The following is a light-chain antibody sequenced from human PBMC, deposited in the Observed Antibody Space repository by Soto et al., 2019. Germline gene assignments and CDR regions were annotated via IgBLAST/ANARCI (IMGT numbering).Light chain of an antibody. CDR1: QSLSSW. Sequence: DIPMTQSPSTLSASVGDRVTITCRASQSLSSWLAWYQQKPRKAPNLLIYKASSLESGVPSRFSGSGSGTEFTLTISSLQPDDFATYYCQQYNSFPYTFGQGTKLEIK. CDR3: QQYNSFPYT. V-gene: IGKV1-5*03. J-gene: IGKJ2*01. CDR2: KAS.